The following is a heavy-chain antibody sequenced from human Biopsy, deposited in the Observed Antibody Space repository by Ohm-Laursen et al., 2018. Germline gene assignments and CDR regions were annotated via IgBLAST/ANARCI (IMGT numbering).Heavy chain of an antibody. D-gene: IGHD3-9*01. Sequence: GTLSLTCAVSGFSISSGYYWGWIRQPPGKGLEWIGSVYDSGKSYYNPSLKSRVTISVDVSKNQFSLKLSSVTAADTAVYYCARDRFDLLTPNWFDPWGQGGGGTVSS. CDR1: GFSISSGYY. J-gene: IGHJ5*02. V-gene: IGHV4-38-2*02. CDR2: VYDSGKS. CDR3: ARDRFDLLTPNWFDP.